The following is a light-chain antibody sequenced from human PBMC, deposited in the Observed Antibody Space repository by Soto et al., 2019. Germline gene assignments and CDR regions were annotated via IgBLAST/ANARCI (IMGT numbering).Light chain of an antibody. V-gene: IGKV3-15*01. J-gene: IGKJ1*01. CDR1: QSITTN. Sequence: IVLTQSPGRLSVSXXEIATLSCRASQSITTNLAWYQQKPGQAPRLLISGSSTRATGIPVRFSGSGSGTEFTLTISSLQSEDFALYYCQHYNKWPRPVGQGGKVDIK. CDR2: GSS. CDR3: QHYNKWPRP.